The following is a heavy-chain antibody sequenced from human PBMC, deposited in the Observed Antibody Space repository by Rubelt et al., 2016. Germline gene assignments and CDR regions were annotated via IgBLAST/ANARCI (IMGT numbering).Heavy chain of an antibody. V-gene: IGHV1-2*06. CDR2: ITPNSGGT. CDR3: ARESSSGWYIDY. Sequence: QVQLVQSGAEVKKPGASVKVSCKASGYTFTGYYMHWVRQAPGQGLEWVGRITPNSGGTNYAQKFKGRVTMTRDTSITTAYMELSRLRSDDTAVFYCARESSSGWYIDYWGQGTLVTVSS. CDR1: GYTFTGYY. D-gene: IGHD6-19*01. J-gene: IGHJ4*02.